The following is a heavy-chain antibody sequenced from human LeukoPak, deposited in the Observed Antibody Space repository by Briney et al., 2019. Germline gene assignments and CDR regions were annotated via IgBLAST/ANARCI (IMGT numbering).Heavy chain of an antibody. CDR2: FDPEDGET. V-gene: IGHV1-24*01. CDR3: ATDILRYFDWLLPH. D-gene: IGHD3-9*01. CDR1: GYTLTELS. J-gene: IGHJ4*02. Sequence: ASVKVSCKVSGYTLTELSMHWVRQAPGKGLEWMGGFDPEDGETIYAQKFQGRVTMTEDTSTDTAYMELSSLRSEDTAVYYCATDILRYFDWLLPHWGQGTLVTVSS.